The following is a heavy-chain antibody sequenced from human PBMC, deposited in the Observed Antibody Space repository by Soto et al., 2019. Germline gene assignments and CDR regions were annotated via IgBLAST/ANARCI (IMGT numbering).Heavy chain of an antibody. CDR1: GYTFTSYG. J-gene: IGHJ4*02. Sequence: QVQLVQSGAEVKKPGASVKVSCKASGYTFTSYGISWVRQAPGQGLEWMGWISAYNGNTNYAQKLQGRVTMTTDTPTSTAYRERRSLGSDDTAGYYCARQGQGLPSEYWGQGTLVTASS. CDR3: ARQGQGLPSEY. V-gene: IGHV1-18*01. D-gene: IGHD6-19*01. CDR2: ISAYNGNT.